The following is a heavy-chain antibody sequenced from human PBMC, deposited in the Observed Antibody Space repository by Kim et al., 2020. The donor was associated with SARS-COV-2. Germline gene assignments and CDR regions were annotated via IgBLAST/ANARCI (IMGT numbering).Heavy chain of an antibody. V-gene: IGHV3-33*01. D-gene: IGHD3-22*01. J-gene: IGHJ4*02. CDR1: GFTFSSYG. CDR3: ARARSRPYDSSPEDY. CDR2: IWYDGSNK. Sequence: GGSLRLSCAASGFTFSSYGMHWVRQAPGKGLEWVAVIWYDGSNKYYADSVKGRFTISRDNSKNTLYLQMNSLRAEDTAVYYCARARSRPYDSSPEDYWGQGTLVTVSS.